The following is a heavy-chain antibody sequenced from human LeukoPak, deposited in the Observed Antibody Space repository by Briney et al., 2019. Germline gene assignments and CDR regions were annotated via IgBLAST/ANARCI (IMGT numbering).Heavy chain of an antibody. D-gene: IGHD4-17*01. Sequence: PGGSLRLSCAPSGFTVDEYSMHWARQAPGKGLEWVSLISGDGGSTYYADSVKGRFTISRDNSKDSLYLQMNSLRTEDTALYYCAKDLQHTVTSAFNIWGQRTMVTVSS. V-gene: IGHV3-43*02. J-gene: IGHJ3*02. CDR1: GFTVDEYS. CDR2: ISGDGGST. CDR3: AKDLQHTVTSAFNI.